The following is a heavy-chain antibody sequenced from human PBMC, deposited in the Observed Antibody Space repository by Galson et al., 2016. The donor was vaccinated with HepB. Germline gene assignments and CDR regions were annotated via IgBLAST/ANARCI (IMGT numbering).Heavy chain of an antibody. CDR2: IYHSGST. V-gene: IGHV4-4*02. J-gene: IGHJ6*02. Sequence: SETLSLTCAVSGVSISGTNWWSWVRQPPGKGLEWIGEIYHSGSTNYNPSLQSRVTISVDTSMNQFSLNLNSVTAADTALYYCVRNGYYCLDAWGQGTTVTVSS. CDR3: VRNGYYCLDA. CDR1: GVSISGTNW.